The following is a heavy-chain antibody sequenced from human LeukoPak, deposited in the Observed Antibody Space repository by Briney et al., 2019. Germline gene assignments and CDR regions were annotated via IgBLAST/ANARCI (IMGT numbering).Heavy chain of an antibody. CDR1: GFTFSSYG. CDR2: IRYDGSNE. V-gene: IGHV3-30*02. Sequence: GGSLRLSCAASGFTFSSYGMHWVRQAPGKGLEWVAFIRYDGSNEYYADSVKGRFTISRDNSKNTLYLQMNSLRAEDTAVYYGGKGGGIWGYYFDYWGQGTLVTVSS. CDR3: GKGGGIWGYYFDY. D-gene: IGHD3-16*01. J-gene: IGHJ4*02.